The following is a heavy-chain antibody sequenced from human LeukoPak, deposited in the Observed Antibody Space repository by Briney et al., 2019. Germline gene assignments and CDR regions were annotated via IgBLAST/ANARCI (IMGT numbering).Heavy chain of an antibody. CDR2: ISGSGGST. D-gene: IGHD2-2*01. Sequence: GESLRLSCAASGFTFSSYAMSWVRQAPGKGLEWVSAISGSGGSTYYAGSVKGRFTISRDNSKNTLYLQMDSLRADDTAVYYCAKSDDIVVVPSAIPPRPIDYWGQGTLVTVSS. CDR3: AKSDDIVVVPSAIPPRPIDY. CDR1: GFTFSSYA. V-gene: IGHV3-23*01. J-gene: IGHJ4*02.